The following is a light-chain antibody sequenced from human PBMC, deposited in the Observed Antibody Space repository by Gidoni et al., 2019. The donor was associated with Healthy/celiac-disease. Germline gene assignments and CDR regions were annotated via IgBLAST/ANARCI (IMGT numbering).Light chain of an antibody. V-gene: IGLV3-1*01. J-gene: IGLJ3*02. CDR3: QAWDSTVM. Sequence: SSDLTQPPSVSVSPGQTASITCSGDKLGDKYVCWYQQKPGQSPVLLIYQNSKRPSGIPERFSGSNSGNTATLTISGTQTMDEADYYCQAWDSTVMFGGGTKLTVL. CDR2: QNS. CDR1: KLGDKY.